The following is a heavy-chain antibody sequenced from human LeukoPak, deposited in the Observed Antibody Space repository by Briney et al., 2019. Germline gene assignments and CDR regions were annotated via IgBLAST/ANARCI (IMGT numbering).Heavy chain of an antibody. V-gene: IGHV3-48*01. D-gene: IGHD1-26*01. CDR3: ARDRIKSGSYYFDY. CDR2: ISGRSSTI. Sequence: GGSRRLSCAASAFTFSDYSMNWVRQAPGKGLEWVSYISGRSSTIYYADSVKGRFTISRDNAKNLMYLQMNSLRAEDTAVYYCARDRIKSGSYYFDYWGQGTLVTVSS. J-gene: IGHJ4*02. CDR1: AFTFSDYS.